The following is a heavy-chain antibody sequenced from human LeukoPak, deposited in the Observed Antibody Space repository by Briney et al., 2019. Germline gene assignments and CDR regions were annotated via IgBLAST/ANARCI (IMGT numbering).Heavy chain of an antibody. CDR3: ARVGAYAAVNC. CDR1: GFAFSTYE. J-gene: IGHJ4*02. CDR2: ISSSGSTI. V-gene: IGHV3-48*03. D-gene: IGHD3-16*01. Sequence: GGSLRLSCAASGFAFSTYEMNWVRQAPGKGLEWVSYISSSGSTIYYADSVKGRFTISRDNAKNSLYLQTNSLRAEDTAVYYCARVGAYAAVNCWGQGTLVTVSS.